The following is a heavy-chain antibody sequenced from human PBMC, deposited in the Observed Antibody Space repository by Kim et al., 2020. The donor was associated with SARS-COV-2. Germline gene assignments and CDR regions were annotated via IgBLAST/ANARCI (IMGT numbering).Heavy chain of an antibody. V-gene: IGHV1-69*13. J-gene: IGHJ3*02. CDR2: IIPIFGTA. Sequence: SVKVSCKASGGTFSSYAISWVRQAPGQGLEWMGGIIPIFGTANYAQKFQGRVTITADESTSTAYMELSSLRSEDTAVYYCAREGSKWELRASFDIWGQGTMVTVSS. D-gene: IGHD1-26*01. CDR3: AREGSKWELRASFDI. CDR1: GGTFSSYA.